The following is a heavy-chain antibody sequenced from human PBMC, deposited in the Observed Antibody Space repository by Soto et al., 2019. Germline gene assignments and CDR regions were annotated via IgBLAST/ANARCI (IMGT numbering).Heavy chain of an antibody. V-gene: IGHV3-13*04. CDR1: GFTFSRYD. CDR2: IGTSGDT. D-gene: IGHD3-16*01. J-gene: IGHJ5*02. Sequence: EVQVVESGGGLVQPGGSLRLSCAASGFTFSRYDMHWVRQATGRGLEWVSGIGTSGDTYYAGSVKGRFTISRENAKNSVYLQMNSLRAGDTAVYYCDRGALGLDPWGQETLVAVSS. CDR3: DRGALGLDP.